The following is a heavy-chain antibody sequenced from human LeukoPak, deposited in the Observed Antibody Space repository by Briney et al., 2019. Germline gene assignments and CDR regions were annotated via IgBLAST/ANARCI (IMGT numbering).Heavy chain of an antibody. CDR3: ARVVTTFYDAFDI. J-gene: IGHJ3*02. D-gene: IGHD5-18*01. CDR1: GYTFTSYD. Sequence: GSSVKVSCKASGYTFTSYDINWVRQATGQGLEWMGWMNPNSGNTGYAQKFQGRVTMTRNTSISTAYMELSSLRSEDTAVYYCARVVTTFYDAFDIWGQGTMVTVSS. CDR2: MNPNSGNT. V-gene: IGHV1-8*01.